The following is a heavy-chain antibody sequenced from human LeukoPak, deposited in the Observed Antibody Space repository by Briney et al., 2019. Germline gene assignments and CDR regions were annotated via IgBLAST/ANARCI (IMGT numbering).Heavy chain of an antibody. V-gene: IGHV3-23*01. Sequence: GGSLRLSCAASGFTFSSYGMSWVRQAPGKGLEWVSAISGSGGSTYYADSVKGRFTISRDNSKNTLYLQMNSLRAEDTAVYYCANSPYYYGSGSSTYFDYWGQGTLVTVSS. J-gene: IGHJ4*02. CDR2: ISGSGGST. CDR3: ANSPYYYGSGSSTYFDY. D-gene: IGHD3-10*01. CDR1: GFTFSSYG.